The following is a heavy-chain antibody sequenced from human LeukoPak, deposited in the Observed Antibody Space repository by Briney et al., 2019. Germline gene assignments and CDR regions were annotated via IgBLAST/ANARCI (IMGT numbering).Heavy chain of an antibody. D-gene: IGHD2-2*01. J-gene: IGHJ4*02. V-gene: IGHV1-69*13. CDR2: IIPIFGTA. CDR3: ATEYQLPRAFDY. Sequence: ASVKVSCKASGYTFTSYAMNWVRQAPGQGLEWMGGIIPIFGTANYAQKFQGRVTITADESTSTAYMELSSLRSEDTAVYYCATEYQLPRAFDYWGQGTLVTVSS. CDR1: GYTFTSYA.